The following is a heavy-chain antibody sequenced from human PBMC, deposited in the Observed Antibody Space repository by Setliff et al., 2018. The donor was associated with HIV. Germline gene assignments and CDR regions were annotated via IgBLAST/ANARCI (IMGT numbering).Heavy chain of an antibody. CDR2: MNPNSGNT. D-gene: IGHD2-2*01. V-gene: IGHV1-8*02. CDR3: ARAPRGVGSSSHFDY. Sequence: ASVKVSCKASGYTFSNYDINWVRQATGQGLEWMGWMNPNSGNTGYAQKLQGRVTMTRNTSISTAYMQRSSLRSEDTAVYFCARAPRGVGSSSHFDYWGRGTLVTVSS. CDR1: GYTFSNYD. J-gene: IGHJ4*02.